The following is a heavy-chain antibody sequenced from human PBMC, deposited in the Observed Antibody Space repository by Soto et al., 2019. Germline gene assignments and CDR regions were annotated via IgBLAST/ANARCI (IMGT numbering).Heavy chain of an antibody. CDR2: ISAYNGNT. Sequence: ASVKVSCKASGYTFTSYGISWVRQAPGQGLERMGWISAYNGNTNYAQKLQGRVTMTTDTSTSTAYMELRSLRSDDTAVYYCARDPTKGNWNYALAEWFDPWGQGTLVTVSS. CDR1: GYTFTSYG. D-gene: IGHD1-7*01. J-gene: IGHJ5*02. CDR3: ARDPTKGNWNYALAEWFDP. V-gene: IGHV1-18*01.